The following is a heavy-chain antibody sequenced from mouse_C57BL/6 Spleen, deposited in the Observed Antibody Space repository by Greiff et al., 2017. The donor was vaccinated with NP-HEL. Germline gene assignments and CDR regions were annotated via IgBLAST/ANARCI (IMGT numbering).Heavy chain of an antibody. Sequence: QVQLQQPGAELVRPGTSVKLSCKASGYTFTSYWMHWVKQRPGQGLEWIGVIDPSDSYTNYNQKFKGKATLTVDTSSSTAHMQLSRLTSEDSAVYYCAIVVAIDYWGQGTTLTVSS. CDR2: IDPSDSYT. V-gene: IGHV1-59*01. CDR1: GYTFTSYW. J-gene: IGHJ2*01. D-gene: IGHD1-1*01. CDR3: AIVVAIDY.